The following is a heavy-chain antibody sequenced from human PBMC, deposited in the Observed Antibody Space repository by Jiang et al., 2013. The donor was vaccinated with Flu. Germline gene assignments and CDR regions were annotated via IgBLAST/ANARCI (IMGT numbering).Heavy chain of an antibody. CDR3: ATLPTVVTPSQAGYFDY. CDR2: IYPGDSDT. Sequence: SCKGSGYSFTSYWISWVRQMPGKGLEWMGIIYPGDSDTRYSPSFQGQVTISADKSISTAYLQWSSLKASDTAMYYCATLPTVVTPSQAGYFDYWGQGTLVTVSS. V-gene: IGHV5-51*01. J-gene: IGHJ4*02. D-gene: IGHD4-23*01. CDR1: GYSFTSYW.